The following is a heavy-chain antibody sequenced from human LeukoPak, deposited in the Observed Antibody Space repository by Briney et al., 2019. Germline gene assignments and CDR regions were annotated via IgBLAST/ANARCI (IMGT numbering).Heavy chain of an antibody. Sequence: SETLSLTCAVYGGSFSGYYWSWIRQPPGRGLEWIGEINHSGSTNYNPSLKSRVTISVDTSKNQFSLKLSSVTAADTAVYYCAREGTMVRGVIGYWGQGTLVTVSS. J-gene: IGHJ4*02. V-gene: IGHV4-34*01. CDR3: AREGTMVRGVIGY. CDR1: GGSFSGYY. CDR2: INHSGST. D-gene: IGHD3-10*01.